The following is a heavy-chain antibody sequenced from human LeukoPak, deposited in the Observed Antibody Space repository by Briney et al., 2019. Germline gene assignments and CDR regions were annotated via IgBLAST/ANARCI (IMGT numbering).Heavy chain of an antibody. CDR1: GFTFSSYG. J-gene: IGHJ4*02. V-gene: IGHV3-33*01. D-gene: IGHD2-21*02. Sequence: PGGSLRLSCAASGFTFSSYGMLWVRQAPGKGLEWVAVIWYDGSNKYYADSVKGRFTISRDNSKNTLYLQMNSLRAEDTAVYYCARVFARDYYFDYWGQGTLVTVSS. CDR2: IWYDGSNK. CDR3: ARVFARDYYFDY.